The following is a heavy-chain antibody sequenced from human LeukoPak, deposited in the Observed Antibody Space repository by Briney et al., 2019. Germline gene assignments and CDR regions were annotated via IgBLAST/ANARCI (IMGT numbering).Heavy chain of an antibody. D-gene: IGHD2-8*01. Sequence: GGSLRLSCAASGFTFSSYAVSWVRQAPGKGLEWVSSISGSGGSTYSADSVKGRFTISRDNSKNTLYLQMNSLRAEDTAVYYCAKDQSCTNDICKGDFDYWGQGTLVTVSS. V-gene: IGHV3-23*01. CDR1: GFTFSSYA. J-gene: IGHJ4*02. CDR2: ISGSGGST. CDR3: AKDQSCTNDICKGDFDY.